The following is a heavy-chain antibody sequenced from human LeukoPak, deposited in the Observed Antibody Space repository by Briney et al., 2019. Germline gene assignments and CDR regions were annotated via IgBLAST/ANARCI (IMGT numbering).Heavy chain of an antibody. Sequence: GGSLRLSCAASGFSFDTYGMHWVRQAPGQGLEWVAVIWYDGSNKYYADSVKGRFTISRDNSKNTVYLQMYSLRAEDTAVYYCARGGEIVGANYFDYWGQGTLVTVSS. CDR3: ARGGEIVGANYFDY. CDR1: GFSFDTYG. CDR2: IWYDGSNK. J-gene: IGHJ4*02. D-gene: IGHD1-26*01. V-gene: IGHV3-33*01.